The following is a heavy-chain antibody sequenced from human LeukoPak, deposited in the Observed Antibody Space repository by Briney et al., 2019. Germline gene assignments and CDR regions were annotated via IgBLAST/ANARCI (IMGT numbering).Heavy chain of an antibody. CDR2: IIPIFGTA. J-gene: IGHJ6*02. CDR3: ERGIQLWLRHGMDV. V-gene: IGHV1-69*01. D-gene: IGHD5-18*01. CDR1: GGTFSSYA. Sequence: GSSVKVSCKASGGTFSSYAISWVRQAPGQGLEWMGGIIPIFGTANYAQKFQGRVTITADESTSTAYTELSSLRSEDTAVYYCERGIQLWLRHGMDVWGQGTTVTVSS.